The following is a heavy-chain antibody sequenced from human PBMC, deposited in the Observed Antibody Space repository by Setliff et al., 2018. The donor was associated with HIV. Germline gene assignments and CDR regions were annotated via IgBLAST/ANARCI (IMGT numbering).Heavy chain of an antibody. CDR2: IKQDGSDM. Sequence: PGGSLGLSCVASGLPFYNYWMTWLRRAPGRGLEWVANIKQDGSDMHYIESVKGRFTIFRDNAKNSVFLQMNSLRAEDTGVYYCATQAGFYNSHWYDYWGQGTMVTVSS. J-gene: IGHJ4*02. CDR3: ATQAGFYNSHWYDY. CDR1: GLPFYNYW. V-gene: IGHV3-7*01. D-gene: IGHD6-13*01.